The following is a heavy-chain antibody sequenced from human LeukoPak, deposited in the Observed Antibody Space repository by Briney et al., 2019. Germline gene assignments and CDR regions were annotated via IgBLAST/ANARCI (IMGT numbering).Heavy chain of an antibody. D-gene: IGHD1-26*01. J-gene: IGHJ5*02. CDR3: ARAVGLNWFDP. Sequence: PGGSLRLSCAASGFTFSSYDMHWVRQATGKGLEWVSAIGTAGDTYYPGSVKGRFTISRENAKNSLYLQMNSQRAGDTAVYYCARAVGLNWFDPWGQGTLVTVSS. V-gene: IGHV3-13*01. CDR1: GFTFSSYD. CDR2: IGTAGDT.